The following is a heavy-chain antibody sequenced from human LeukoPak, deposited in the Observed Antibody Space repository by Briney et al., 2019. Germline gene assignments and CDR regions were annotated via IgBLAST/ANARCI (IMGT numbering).Heavy chain of an antibody. Sequence: PSETLSLACAVSGGSISSGGYSWSWIRQPPGKGLEWIGYIYHSGSTYYNPSLKSRVTISVDRSKNQFSLKLSSVTAADTAVYYCARGVDYGDYEAAFDIWGQGTMVTVSS. V-gene: IGHV4-30-2*01. CDR1: GGSISSGGYS. J-gene: IGHJ3*02. CDR2: IYHSGST. CDR3: ARGVDYGDYEAAFDI. D-gene: IGHD4-17*01.